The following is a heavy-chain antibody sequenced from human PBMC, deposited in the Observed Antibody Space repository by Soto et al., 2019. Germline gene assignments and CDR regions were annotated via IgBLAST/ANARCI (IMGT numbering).Heavy chain of an antibody. CDR3: GSSPPEPGQNWFDP. Sequence: SETLSLTCSVSGGSVSSSSSYWNWIRQPPGKGLEWIGYLHYSGGTSYNPSLKSRVTISVDTSKNQFSLKLTSVTAADTAVYYCGSSPPEPGQNWFDPWGQGTLVTVSS. D-gene: IGHD1-1*01. CDR1: GGSVSSSSSY. V-gene: IGHV4-61*01. CDR2: LHYSGGT. J-gene: IGHJ5*02.